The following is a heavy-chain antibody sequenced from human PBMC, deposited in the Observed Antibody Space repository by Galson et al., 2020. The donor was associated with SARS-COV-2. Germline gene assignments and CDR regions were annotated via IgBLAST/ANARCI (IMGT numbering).Heavy chain of an antibody. J-gene: IGHJ4*02. D-gene: IGHD3-10*01. CDR2: IYHSGST. Sequence: SETLSLTCAVSGGSISSGGYSWSWIRQPPGKGLEWIGYIYHSGSTYYNPSLKSRVTISVDRSKNQFSLKLSSVTAADTAVYYCASDYYGSGSYFHVYWGQGTLVTVSS. CDR1: GGSISSGGYS. V-gene: IGHV4-30-2*01. CDR3: ASDYYGSGSYFHVY.